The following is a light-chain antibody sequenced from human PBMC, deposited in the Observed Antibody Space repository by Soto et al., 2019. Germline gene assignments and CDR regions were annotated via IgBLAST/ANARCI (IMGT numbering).Light chain of an antibody. CDR1: SSDVGGYNY. J-gene: IGLJ3*02. V-gene: IGLV2-11*01. CDR3: CAYAGSCTRWV. CDR2: DVS. Sequence: QSALTQPRSVSGSPGQSVTISCTGTSSDVGGYNYVSWYQQHPGKAPKLMIYDVSKRPSGVPDRFSGSRSGNTASLTISGLQAEDEADYYCCAYAGSCTRWVFGGGTQLTVL.